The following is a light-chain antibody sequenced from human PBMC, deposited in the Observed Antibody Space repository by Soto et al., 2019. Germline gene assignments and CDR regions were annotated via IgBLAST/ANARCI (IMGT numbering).Light chain of an antibody. V-gene: IGLV1-40*01. CDR1: SSNIGAGYD. CDR3: QSYDSSLSGVV. J-gene: IGLJ2*01. Sequence: QSVLTQPPSVSGAPGQRVTISCTGSSSNIGAGYDVHWYQPLPGTAPKLLIYGNSNRPSGVPDRVSGSKSGTSASLAITGLQDEDEADYYCQSYDSSLSGVVFGGGTKLTVL. CDR2: GNS.